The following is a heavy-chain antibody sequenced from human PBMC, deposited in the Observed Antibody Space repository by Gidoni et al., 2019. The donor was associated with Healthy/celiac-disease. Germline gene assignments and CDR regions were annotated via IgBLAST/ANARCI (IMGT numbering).Heavy chain of an antibody. CDR1: GFTFSSYW. V-gene: IGHV3-7*01. J-gene: IGHJ5*02. CDR3: AREDEYSSGWYGWFDP. D-gene: IGHD6-19*01. Sequence: EVQLVESGGGLVQPGGSLRLSCAAYGFTFSSYWMSWVRQAPGKGLEWVANIKQDGSEKYYVDSVKGRFTISRDNAKNSLYLQMNSLRAEDTAVYYCAREDEYSSGWYGWFDPWGQGTLVTVSS. CDR2: IKQDGSEK.